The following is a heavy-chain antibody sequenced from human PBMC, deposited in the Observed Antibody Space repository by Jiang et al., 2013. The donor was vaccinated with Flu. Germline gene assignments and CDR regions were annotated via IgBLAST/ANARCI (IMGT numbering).Heavy chain of an antibody. Sequence: GAEVKKPGASVKVSCKASGYTFTSYGISWVRQAPGQGLEWMGWISAYNGNTNYAQKLQGRVTMTTDTSTSTAYMELRSLRSDDTAVYYCARALGFGELIGSYYYYGMDVWGQGTTVTVSS. CDR1: GYTFTSYG. CDR2: ISAYNGNT. CDR3: ARALGFGELIGSYYYYGMDV. V-gene: IGHV1-18*01. J-gene: IGHJ6*02. D-gene: IGHD3-10*01.